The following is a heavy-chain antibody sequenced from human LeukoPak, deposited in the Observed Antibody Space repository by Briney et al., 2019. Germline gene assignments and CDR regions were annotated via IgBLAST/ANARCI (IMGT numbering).Heavy chain of an antibody. D-gene: IGHD3-10*01. V-gene: IGHV1-2*02. CDR1: GYTFTGYY. CDR3: ARDYYGSGSYYAPFDY. CDR2: INPNSGGT. J-gene: IGHJ4*02. Sequence: ASVKVSCKASGYTFTGYYMHWVRQAPGQGLEWMGWINPNSGGTNYAQKFQGRVTMTRDTSISTAYMELSRLRSGDTAVYYCARDYYGSGSYYAPFDYWGQGTLVTVSS.